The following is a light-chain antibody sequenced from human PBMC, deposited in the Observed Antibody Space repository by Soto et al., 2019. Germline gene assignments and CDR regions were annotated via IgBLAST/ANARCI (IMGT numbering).Light chain of an antibody. CDR1: QSVSSSY. CDR2: GAS. Sequence: EIVLTQSPGTLSLSPGEGATLSCRASQSVSSSYLAWYQQKPGQAPRLLIYGASSRATGIPDRFSGSGSGKDFTLTISRLETEDFAVYYCQQYGDSPRTFGQGTKV. J-gene: IGKJ1*01. CDR3: QQYGDSPRT. V-gene: IGKV3-20*01.